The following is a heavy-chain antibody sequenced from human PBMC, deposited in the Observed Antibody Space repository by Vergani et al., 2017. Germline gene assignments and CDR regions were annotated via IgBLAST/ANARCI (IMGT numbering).Heavy chain of an antibody. V-gene: IGHV4-34*02. CDR2: INNDGHT. CDR1: GESFSSFY. CDR3: ARRAERWETLLRDDFDV. J-gene: IGHJ3*01. D-gene: IGHD1-26*01. Sequence: QVQLQQWGAGVVKPSGTLSLTCAVFGESFSSFYWSWIRQPPGKGLEWIGEINNDGHTNYNPSLESRVTVSRDTAKNQFSLNLMSVTAADTAMYYCARRAERWETLLRDDFDVWGQGTFVTVSP.